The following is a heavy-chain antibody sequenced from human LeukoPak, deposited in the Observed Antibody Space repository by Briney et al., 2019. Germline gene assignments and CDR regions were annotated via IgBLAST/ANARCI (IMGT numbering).Heavy chain of an antibody. J-gene: IGHJ4*02. D-gene: IGHD6-13*01. CDR3: ARIVAAATTAAGTFDH. Sequence: SETLSLTCAVSGGSISSGDYSWSWIRQPPGRGLEWIGYICQTGSVYYTPSLKGRVTISLDISKSQFSLRLASVTAADTAMYYCARIVAAATTAAGTFDHWGQGPLVTVSS. CDR1: GGSISSGDYS. V-gene: IGHV4-30-2*01. CDR2: ICQTGSV.